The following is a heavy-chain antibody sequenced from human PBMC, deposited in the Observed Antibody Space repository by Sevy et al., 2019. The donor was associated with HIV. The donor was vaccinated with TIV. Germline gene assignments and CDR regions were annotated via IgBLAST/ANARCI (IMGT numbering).Heavy chain of an antibody. CDR1: GFTFSSYA. CDR3: AILAAYYYDSSGYPQSFDY. J-gene: IGHJ4*02. CDR2: ISSNGGST. V-gene: IGHV3-64*01. Sequence: GGSQRLSCAASGFTFSSYAMHWVRQAPGKGLEYVSAISSNGGSTYYANSVKGRFTISRDNSKNTLYLQMGSLRAEDMAVYYCAILAAYYYDSSGYPQSFDYWGQGTLVTVSS. D-gene: IGHD3-22*01.